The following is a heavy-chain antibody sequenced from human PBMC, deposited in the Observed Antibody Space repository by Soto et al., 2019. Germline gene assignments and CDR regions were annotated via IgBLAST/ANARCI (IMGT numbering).Heavy chain of an antibody. D-gene: IGHD2-21*01. Sequence: QVQLVQSGAEVKRPGSSVKVSCKASGDTFGRNGIHWVRQAPGQGLEWLGGIIPMFPTTNYAQKFKGRLTINEDKSTSTAYMEMSSLRSEDTAVYYCARDGDSADYCYWGQGTLVTVSS. CDR2: IIPMFPTT. V-gene: IGHV1-69*06. J-gene: IGHJ4*02. CDR1: GDTFGRNG. CDR3: ARDGDSADYCY.